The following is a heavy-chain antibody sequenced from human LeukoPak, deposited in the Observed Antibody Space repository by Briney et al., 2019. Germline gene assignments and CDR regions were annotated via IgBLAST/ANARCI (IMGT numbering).Heavy chain of an antibody. D-gene: IGHD5-12*01. CDR1: GGSISSSSYY. J-gene: IGHJ6*02. V-gene: IGHV4-39*01. CDR2: IYYSGST. Sequence: SETLSLTCTVSGGSISSSSYYWGWIRQPPGKGLEWIGSIYYSGSTYYNPSLKSRVTISVDTSKNQFSLKLSSVTAADTAVYYCARSLRIYYGMDVWGQGTTVTVSS. CDR3: ARSLRIYYGMDV.